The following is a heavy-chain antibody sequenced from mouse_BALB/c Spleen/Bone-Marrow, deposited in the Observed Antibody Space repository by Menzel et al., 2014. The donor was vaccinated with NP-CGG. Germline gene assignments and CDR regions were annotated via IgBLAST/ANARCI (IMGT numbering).Heavy chain of an antibody. Sequence: EVKLVESGPGLVKPSQTVSLTCTVTGVSITTGNYRWSWIRQFPGNKLEWIGYIYYSGTITYNPSLTSRTTITRDTSXNQFFLEMNSLTAEDTATYYCARDTYRYDYAMDYWGQGTSVTVSS. J-gene: IGHJ4*01. CDR1: GVSITTGNYR. CDR3: ARDTYRYDYAMDY. CDR2: IYYSGTI. D-gene: IGHD2-14*01. V-gene: IGHV3-5*02.